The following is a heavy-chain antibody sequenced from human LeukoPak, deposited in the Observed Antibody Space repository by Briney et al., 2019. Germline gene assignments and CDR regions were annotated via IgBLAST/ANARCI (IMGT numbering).Heavy chain of an antibody. CDR1: GFTFSSYE. Sequence: TGGSLRLSCAASGFTFSSYEMNWVRQAPGKGLEWVSYISSSGSTIYYADSVKGRFTISRDNAKNSLYLQMNSLRAEDPAVYYCAELGITMIGGVWGRGTTVTISS. J-gene: IGHJ6*04. V-gene: IGHV3-48*03. CDR3: AELGITMIGGV. CDR2: ISSSGSTI. D-gene: IGHD3-10*02.